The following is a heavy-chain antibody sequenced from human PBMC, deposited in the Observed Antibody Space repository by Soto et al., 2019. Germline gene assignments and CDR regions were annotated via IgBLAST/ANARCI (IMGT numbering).Heavy chain of an antibody. D-gene: IGHD5-12*01. CDR1: GGSISSSSYY. Sequence: QLQLQESGPGLVKPSETLSLTCTVSGGSISSSSYYWGWIRQPPGKGLEWIGSIYYSGSTYYNPSLKSRVTISVDTSKNQFSLKLSSVTAADADVYYCARHPSYEVDYWGQGTLVTVSS. V-gene: IGHV4-39*01. J-gene: IGHJ4*02. CDR2: IYYSGST. CDR3: ARHPSYEVDY.